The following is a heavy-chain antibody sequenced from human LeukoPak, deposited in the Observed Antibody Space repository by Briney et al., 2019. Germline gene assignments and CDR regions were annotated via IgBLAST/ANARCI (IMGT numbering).Heavy chain of an antibody. D-gene: IGHD1-26*01. CDR1: GASISSGGDS. V-gene: IGHV4-30-2*01. CDR3: ARGGLGVGAIRIDC. Sequence: SQTLSLTCGVSGASISSGGDSWSWIRLPPGKGLEWVGYIYHGGSTYYNPSLKTRVTISVDTSNNQFALRLSSVTAADTAMYYCARGGLGVGAIRIDCWGQGTLVTVSS. J-gene: IGHJ4*02. CDR2: IYHGGST.